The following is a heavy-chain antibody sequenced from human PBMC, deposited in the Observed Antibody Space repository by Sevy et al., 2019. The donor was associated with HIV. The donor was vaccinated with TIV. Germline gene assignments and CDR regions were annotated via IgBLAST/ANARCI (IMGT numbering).Heavy chain of an antibody. J-gene: IGHJ4*02. CDR3: ARDSGDYPYYFDH. V-gene: IGHV4-30-2*01. D-gene: IGHD2-21*02. Sequence: SETLSLTCAVSDDSISSGIYSWNWIRQPPGKGLEWIGYIYHTGNTYYNPSLRSRVTISVETSKNHFSLKLTSVTAADTAVYYCARDSGDYPYYFDHWGQGTLVTVSS. CDR2: IYHTGNT. CDR1: DDSISSGIYS.